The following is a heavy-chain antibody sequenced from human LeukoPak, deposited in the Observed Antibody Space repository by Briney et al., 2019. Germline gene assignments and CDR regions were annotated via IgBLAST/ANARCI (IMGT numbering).Heavy chain of an antibody. CDR3: ARGVYIAAAQYGY. V-gene: IGHV3-21*01. CDR1: GFTFSSYS. J-gene: IGHJ4*02. D-gene: IGHD6-13*01. CDR2: ISSSSSYI. Sequence: GGSLRLSCAASGFTFSSYSMNWVRQAPGKGLEWVSSISSSSSYIYYADSVKGRFTISRDNAKNSLYLQMNSLRAEDTAVYYCARGVYIAAAQYGYWGQGTLVTVSS.